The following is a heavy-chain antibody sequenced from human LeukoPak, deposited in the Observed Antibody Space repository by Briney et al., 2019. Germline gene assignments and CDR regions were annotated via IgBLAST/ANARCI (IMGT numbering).Heavy chain of an antibody. CDR3: ARDATVTTFYYYYYMDV. D-gene: IGHD4-17*01. CDR1: GFTFSSYS. CDR2: ISSSSSYI. J-gene: IGHJ6*03. V-gene: IGHV3-21*01. Sequence: PGGSLRLSCAASGFTFSSYSMNWVRQAPGKGLEWVSSISSSSSYIYYADSVKGRFTISRDNAKNSLYLQMNSLRAEDTAVYYCARDATVTTFYYYYYMDVWGKGTTVTVSS.